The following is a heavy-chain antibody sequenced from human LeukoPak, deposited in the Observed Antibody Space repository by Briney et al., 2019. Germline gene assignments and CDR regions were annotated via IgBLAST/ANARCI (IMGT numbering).Heavy chain of an antibody. CDR3: ARSEGWYFFDY. Sequence: SSVTVSCKASVGTFSSYAISWVRPAAGRGRAWMGGIIPIFGTANYAQKFQRRVTITTDQSTSTADMELSSLRSEDAAVYYCARSEGWYFFDYWGQGTLVTVSS. D-gene: IGHD6-19*01. CDR1: VGTFSSYA. V-gene: IGHV1-69*05. CDR2: IIPIFGTA. J-gene: IGHJ4*02.